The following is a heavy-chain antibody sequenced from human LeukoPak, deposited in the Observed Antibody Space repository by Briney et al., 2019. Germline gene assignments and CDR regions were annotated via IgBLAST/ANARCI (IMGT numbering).Heavy chain of an antibody. J-gene: IGHJ2*01. D-gene: IGHD6-13*01. CDR2: ISSSSSTI. V-gene: IGHV3-48*01. CDR1: GFTFSSYS. Sequence: QPGGSLRLSCAASGFTFSSYSMNWVRQAPGKGLEWVSYISSSSSTIYYPGSVKGRFTISRENAKNSLYLQMNSLRAGDTAVYYCARAAYSSTWYSRYFDLWGRGTLVTVSS. CDR3: ARAAYSSTWYSRYFDL.